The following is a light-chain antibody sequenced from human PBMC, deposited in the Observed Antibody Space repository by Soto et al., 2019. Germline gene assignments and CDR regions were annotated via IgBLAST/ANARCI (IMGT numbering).Light chain of an antibody. CDR3: AAWDAFVSGPA. CDR2: RNN. CDR1: SSNIGSKY. V-gene: IGLV1-47*01. J-gene: IGLJ2*01. Sequence: QSVLTQPPSASGTPGQRVTISCSGSSSNIGSKYVYWYQQLPGTAPKLLMYRNNQRPSGVPDRFSGSKSGTSASLAISGLRSEDEADYYCAAWDAFVSGPAFGGGTKLTVL.